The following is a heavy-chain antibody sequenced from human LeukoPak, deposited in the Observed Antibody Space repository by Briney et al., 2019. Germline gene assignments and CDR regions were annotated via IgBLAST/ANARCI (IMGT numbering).Heavy chain of an antibody. CDR1: GFTFSDYY. D-gene: IGHD3-22*01. J-gene: IGHJ5*02. V-gene: IGHV3-11*01. CDR2: ISSSGSTI. CDR3: AGDHYYDSSGIDP. Sequence: GGSLRLSCAASGFTFSDYYMSWIRQAPGKGLEWVSYISSSGSTIYYADSVKGRFTISRDNAKNSLYLQMNSLRAEDTAVYYCAGDHYYDSSGIDPWGQGTLVTVSS.